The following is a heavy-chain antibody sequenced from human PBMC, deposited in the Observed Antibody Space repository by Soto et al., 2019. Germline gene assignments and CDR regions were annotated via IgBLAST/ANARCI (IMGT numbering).Heavy chain of an antibody. J-gene: IGHJ6*01. V-gene: IGHV1-46*01. D-gene: IGHD4-4*01. CDR3: GRDLPTVSMDV. CDR1: GYTFTSYY. CDR2: INPSGGST. Sequence: GASVKVSCKASGYTFTSYYMHWVRQAPGQGLEWMRIINPSGGSTSYAQKFQGRVTMTRDTSTSTVYMELSSLRSEDTAVYYCGRDLPTVSMDVWLQGTTVTVSS.